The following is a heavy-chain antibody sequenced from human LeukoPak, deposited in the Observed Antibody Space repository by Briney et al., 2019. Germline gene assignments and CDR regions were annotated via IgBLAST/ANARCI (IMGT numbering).Heavy chain of an antibody. D-gene: IGHD6-19*01. Sequence: PGGSLRLSCAASGFTVSSNYMSWVRPAPGKGLEWVSYISSSGSTIYYADSVKGRFTISRDNAKNSLYLQMNSLRAEDTAVYYCATSVAGLRYFDYWGQGTLVTVSS. CDR2: ISSSGSTI. V-gene: IGHV3-11*01. CDR3: ATSVAGLRYFDY. CDR1: GFTVSSNY. J-gene: IGHJ4*02.